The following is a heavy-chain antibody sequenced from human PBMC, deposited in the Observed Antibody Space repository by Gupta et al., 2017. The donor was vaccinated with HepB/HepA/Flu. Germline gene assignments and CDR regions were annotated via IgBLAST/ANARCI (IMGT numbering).Heavy chain of an antibody. V-gene: IGHV3-30*18. CDR2: ISYDGSNK. Sequence: QVQLVESGGGVVQPGRSLRLSCAASGFTFSSYGMHWVRQAPGKGLEWVAVISYDGSNKYYADSVKGRFTISRDNSKNTLYLQMNSLRAEDTAVYYCANGHYYGSGSPGDYWGQGTLVTVSS. D-gene: IGHD3-10*01. CDR1: GFTFSSYG. J-gene: IGHJ4*02. CDR3: ANGHYYGSGSPGDY.